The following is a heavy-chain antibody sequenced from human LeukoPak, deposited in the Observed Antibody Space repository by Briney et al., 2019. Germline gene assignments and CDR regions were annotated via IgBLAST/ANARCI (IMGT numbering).Heavy chain of an antibody. J-gene: IGHJ4*02. CDR2: ISGSGGST. CDR1: GFTFSSYA. V-gene: IGHV3-23*01. CDR3: AKRYDSSGWIDY. D-gene: IGHD3-22*01. Sequence: GGSLRLSCAASGFTFSSYAMSGVRQAPGKGLEWVSGISGSGGSTYYADSVKGRFTISRDNSKNTLYLQMNSLRAEDTAVYYCAKRYDSSGWIDYWGQGTLVTVSS.